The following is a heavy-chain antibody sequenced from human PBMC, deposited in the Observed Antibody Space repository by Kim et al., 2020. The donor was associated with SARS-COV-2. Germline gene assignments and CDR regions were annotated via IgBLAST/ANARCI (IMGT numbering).Heavy chain of an antibody. Sequence: SQTLSLTCAISGDIVSSNSAAWNWIRQSPSRGLEWLGRTYYRSKWLNDYAVSVKSRITINADPVKNQFSLHLNSVTPEDTSVYYCARDQDFRSGSFFVYWGQGNLVTVSS. CDR2: TYYRSKWLN. CDR3: ARDQDFRSGSFFVY. V-gene: IGHV6-1*01. D-gene: IGHD3-10*01. CDR1: GDIVSSNSAA. J-gene: IGHJ4*02.